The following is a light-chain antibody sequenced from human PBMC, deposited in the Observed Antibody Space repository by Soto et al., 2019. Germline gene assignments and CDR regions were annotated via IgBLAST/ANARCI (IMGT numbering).Light chain of an antibody. V-gene: IGKV1-5*01. CDR3: QHYGGLWT. J-gene: IGKJ1*01. CDR2: DAS. CDR1: QTITNR. Sequence: DIQMTQSPSTVSASVGDRVTITCRASQTITNRLAWYQRKPGKAPKVLIYDASNLESGVPSRFSGSGSGTEFILTSSSLQPDDFATYYCQHYGGLWTFGQGTKVEVK.